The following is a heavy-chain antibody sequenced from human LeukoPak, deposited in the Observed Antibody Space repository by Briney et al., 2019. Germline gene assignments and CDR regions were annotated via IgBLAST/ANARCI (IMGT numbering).Heavy chain of an antibody. CDR3: ARAQYYYDSSHGGAFDI. Sequence: GGSLRLSCAASGFTFSDYYMSWIRQAPGKGLEWVSYISSSGSTIYYADSVKGRFTISRDNAKNSLYLQMNSLRAEDTAVYYCARAQYYYDSSHGGAFDIWGQGTMVTVSS. J-gene: IGHJ3*02. CDR1: GFTFSDYY. D-gene: IGHD3-22*01. CDR2: ISSSGSTI. V-gene: IGHV3-11*01.